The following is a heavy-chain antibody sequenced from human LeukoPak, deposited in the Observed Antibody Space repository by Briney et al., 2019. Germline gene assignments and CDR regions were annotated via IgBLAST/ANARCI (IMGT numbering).Heavy chain of an antibody. CDR2: ISSSSSYI. J-gene: IGHJ6*02. D-gene: IGHD3-10*01. Sequence: PGGSLRLSCAASGFTFSSYSMNWVRQAPGKGLEWVSSISSSSSYIYYADSVKGRFTISRDNAKNSLYLQMNSLRAEDTAVYYCARDRLPGGITMVRGVGGMDVWGQGTTVTVSS. CDR1: GFTFSSYS. V-gene: IGHV3-21*01. CDR3: ARDRLPGGITMVRGVGGMDV.